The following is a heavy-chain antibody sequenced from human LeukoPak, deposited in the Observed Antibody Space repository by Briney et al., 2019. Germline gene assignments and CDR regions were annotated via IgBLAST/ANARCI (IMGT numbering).Heavy chain of an antibody. D-gene: IGHD3-10*01. CDR3: AKEGSGSYYRGGFDS. CDR2: ISWNSGSI. V-gene: IGHV3-9*01. CDR1: GFPFDDYA. J-gene: IGHJ4*02. Sequence: PGGSLRLSCAASGFPFDDYAMHWVRQAPGKGLEWVSGISWNSGSIGYADSVKARFTISRDNAKNSLYLQMNSLRAEDTALYYCAKEGSGSYYRGGFDSWGQGTLVTVSS.